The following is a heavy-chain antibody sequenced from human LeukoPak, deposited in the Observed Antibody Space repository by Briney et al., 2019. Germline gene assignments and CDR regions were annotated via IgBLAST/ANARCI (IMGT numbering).Heavy chain of an antibody. CDR1: GYTFTGYY. CDR3: ARENWNDF. Sequence: ASVKVSCKASGYTFTGYYMHWVRQAPGQGLEWMGRINPNSGGTNYAQQFQGRVTMTRDTSITTAYMELSSLRSDDTAMYYCARENWNDFWGQGTLVTVSS. CDR2: INPNSGGT. V-gene: IGHV1-2*06. J-gene: IGHJ5*01.